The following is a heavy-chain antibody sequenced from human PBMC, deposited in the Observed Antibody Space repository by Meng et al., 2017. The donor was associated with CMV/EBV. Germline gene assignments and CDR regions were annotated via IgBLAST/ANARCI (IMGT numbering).Heavy chain of an antibody. V-gene: IGHV1-8*03. J-gene: IGHJ6*02. CDR3: ARGAAPYYDFWSGYYLWGFYYGMDV. CDR1: GYTFTSYD. D-gene: IGHD3-3*01. Sequence: ASVKVSCKASGYTFTSYDINWVRQATGQGLEWMGWMNPNSGNTGYAQKFQGRVTITRNTSISTAYMELSSLRSEDTAVYYCARGAAPYYDFWSGYYLWGFYYGMDVWGQGTTVTVSS. CDR2: MNPNSGNT.